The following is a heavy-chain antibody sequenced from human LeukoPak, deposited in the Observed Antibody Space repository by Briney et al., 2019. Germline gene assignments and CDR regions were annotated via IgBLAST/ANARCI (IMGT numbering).Heavy chain of an antibody. J-gene: IGHJ4*02. CDR1: GFTFSSYA. V-gene: IGHV3-30-3*01. Sequence: GGSLRLSCAASGFTFSSYAMHWVRQAPGKGLEWVAVISYDGSNKYYADSVKGRFTISRDTSKNTLYLQMNSLRAEDTAVYYCAKAWAAAGTFASWGQGTLVTVSS. CDR3: AKAWAAAGTFAS. D-gene: IGHD6-13*01. CDR2: ISYDGSNK.